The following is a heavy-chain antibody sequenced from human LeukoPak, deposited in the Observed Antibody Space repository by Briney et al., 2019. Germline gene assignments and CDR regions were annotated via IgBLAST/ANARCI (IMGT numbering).Heavy chain of an antibody. J-gene: IGHJ3*02. CDR3: ASAALDI. CDR1: GSSFTNQW. V-gene: IGHV3-7*01. Sequence: GGSLRLSCAPSGSSFTNQWMNWVRQAPGKGLEWVASIKGDGSVGHYVDSLKGRFTISRDNSKKSLYLQMSSLRVEDTALYYCASAALDIWGQGTLVTVSS. CDR2: IKGDGSVG.